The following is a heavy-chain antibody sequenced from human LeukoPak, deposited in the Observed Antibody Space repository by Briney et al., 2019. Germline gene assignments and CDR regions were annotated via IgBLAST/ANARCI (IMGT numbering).Heavy chain of an antibody. V-gene: IGHV4-61*01. CDR3: ARVIATASYYFDY. CDR1: GGSVSSGSYY. Sequence: SETLSLTCTVSGGSVSSGSYYWSWIRQPPGKGLEWIGYIYYSGSTNYNPSLKSRVTISVDTSKNQFSLKLSSVTAADTAVSYCARVIATASYYFDYWGQGTLVTVSS. J-gene: IGHJ4*02. CDR2: IYYSGST. D-gene: IGHD1-26*01.